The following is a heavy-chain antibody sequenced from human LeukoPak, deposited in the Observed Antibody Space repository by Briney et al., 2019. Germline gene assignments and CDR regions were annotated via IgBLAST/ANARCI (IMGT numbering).Heavy chain of an antibody. Sequence: SQTLSLTCTVSGGSISSGSYYWSWIRQPAGKGLEWIGRIYSSGSTNFNPSLKSRVTMLVDTSKNQFSLRLSSVTAADTAAYFCARGSRYYDISGSWFFHLWGRGTLVTVSS. J-gene: IGHJ2*01. CDR3: ARGSRYYDISGSWFFHL. V-gene: IGHV4-61*02. D-gene: IGHD3-22*01. CDR2: IYSSGST. CDR1: GGSISSGSYY.